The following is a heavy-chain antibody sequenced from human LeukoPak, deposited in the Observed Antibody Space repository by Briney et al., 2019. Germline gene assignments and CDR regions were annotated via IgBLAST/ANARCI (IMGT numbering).Heavy chain of an antibody. J-gene: IGHJ4*02. CDR3: TRSISD. CDR1: GFSFSSHW. CDR2: IKHDGSDK. V-gene: IGHV3-7*05. Sequence: GGSLRLSCEASGFSFSSHWMDWVRQAPGKGLEWVANIKHDGSDKYFVDSVKGRFTISRDNAKDSLYLQMNSLRAEDTAIYYCTRSISDWGQGILVTVSS.